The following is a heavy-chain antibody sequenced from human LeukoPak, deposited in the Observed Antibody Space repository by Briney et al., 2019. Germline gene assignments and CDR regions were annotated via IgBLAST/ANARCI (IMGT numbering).Heavy chain of an antibody. CDR3: ARDIGDTLDAFDI. V-gene: IGHV1-46*01. CDR1: GYTFTSYY. D-gene: IGHD5-18*01. CDR2: INPSGGST. Sequence: SSVKVSCKASGYTFTSYYMHWVRQAPGQGLEWMGIINPSGGSTSYAQKFQGRVTMTRDTSTSTVYMELSSLRSEDTAVYYCARDIGDTLDAFDIWGQGTMVTVSS. J-gene: IGHJ3*02.